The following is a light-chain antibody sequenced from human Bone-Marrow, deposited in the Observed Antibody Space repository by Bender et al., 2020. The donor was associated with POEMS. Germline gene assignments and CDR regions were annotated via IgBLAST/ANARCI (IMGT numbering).Light chain of an antibody. Sequence: SSELTQPPSVSVSPGQTASITCSGDVLTKRYGFWYQQKPGQAPVLVIYRNTGRPSGIPERFSGSFSGTTLTLTISGVQAEDEDDYYCQSVDISDTLQVFGGGTKLTVL. CDR3: QSVDISDTLQV. J-gene: IGLJ2*01. CDR1: VLTKRY. V-gene: IGLV3-25*03. CDR2: RNT.